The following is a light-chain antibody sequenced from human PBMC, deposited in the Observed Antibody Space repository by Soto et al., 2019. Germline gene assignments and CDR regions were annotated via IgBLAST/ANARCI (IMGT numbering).Light chain of an antibody. Sequence: DIQMTQSPSTLSGSVGDRVTITCRASQTISSWLAWYQQKPGKAPKLLIYKASTLKSGVPSRFSGSGSETEFTLTISSLQPDDLATYYCQHYNSYSEAFRQGTKVDIK. CDR1: QTISSW. CDR3: QHYNSYSEA. CDR2: KAS. V-gene: IGKV1-5*03. J-gene: IGKJ1*01.